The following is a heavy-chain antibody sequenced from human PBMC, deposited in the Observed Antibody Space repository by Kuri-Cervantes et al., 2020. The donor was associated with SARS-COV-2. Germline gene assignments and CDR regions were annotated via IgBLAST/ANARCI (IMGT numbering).Heavy chain of an antibody. J-gene: IGHJ6*03. CDR1: GGSISSSSYY. V-gene: IGHV4-39*07. CDR3: ARRSYYDFFTGYYIPFYVDV. Sequence: GSLRLSCTVSGGSISSSSYYWGWIRQPPGKGLEWIGSIYYSGSTYYDPSLKSRVTISVDTSKNQFSLKLSSVTAADTAVYYCARRSYYDFFTGYYIPFYVDVWGKGTTVTVSS. CDR2: IYYSGST. D-gene: IGHD3-9*01.